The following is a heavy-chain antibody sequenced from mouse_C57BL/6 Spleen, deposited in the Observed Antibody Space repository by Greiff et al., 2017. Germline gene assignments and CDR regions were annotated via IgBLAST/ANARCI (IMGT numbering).Heavy chain of an antibody. CDR3: ARHNGTGYFDV. Sequence: VHVKQSGGDLVKPGGSLKLSCAASGFTFSSYGMSWVRQTPDKRLEWVATISSGGSYTYYPDSVKGRFTISRDNAKNTLYLQMSSLKSEDTAMYYCARHNGTGYFDVWGTGTTVTVSS. J-gene: IGHJ1*03. CDR1: GFTFSSYG. D-gene: IGHD4-1*01. CDR2: ISSGGSYT. V-gene: IGHV5-6*01.